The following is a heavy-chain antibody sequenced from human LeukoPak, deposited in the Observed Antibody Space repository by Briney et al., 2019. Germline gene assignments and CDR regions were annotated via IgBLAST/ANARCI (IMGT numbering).Heavy chain of an antibody. CDR1: GFTFDDYA. J-gene: IGHJ6*03. V-gene: IGHV3-9*01. D-gene: IGHD4-17*01. CDR3: AREADYGDPPYYYYYMDV. CDR2: IGWNSGST. Sequence: GGSLRLSCAASGFTFDDYAMHWVRQAPGKGLEWVSGIGWNSGSTYYADSVKGRFTISRDNSKNTLYLQMNSLRAEDTAVYYCAREADYGDPPYYYYYMDVWGKGTTVTVSS.